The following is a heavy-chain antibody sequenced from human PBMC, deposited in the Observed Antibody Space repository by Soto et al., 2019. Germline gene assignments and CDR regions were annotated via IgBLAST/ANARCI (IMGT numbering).Heavy chain of an antibody. Sequence: SETLSLTCSVSGVSMRNSYWTWIRQSAGKGLEWIGRLSTSGHTNYNPSLTRRLTMSVDTSKNQVSLKLTSVTAADTAVYYCARGGGVPALGDPWGQGTLVTVSS. D-gene: IGHD3-16*01. CDR2: LSTSGHT. V-gene: IGHV4-4*07. J-gene: IGHJ5*02. CDR3: ARGGGVPALGDP. CDR1: GVSMRNSY.